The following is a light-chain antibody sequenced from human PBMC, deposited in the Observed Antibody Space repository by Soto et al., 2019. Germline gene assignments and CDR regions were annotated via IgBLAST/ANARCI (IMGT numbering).Light chain of an antibody. J-gene: IGLJ2*01. CDR3: SSYTSSSTYVV. V-gene: IGLV2-14*01. CDR1: SSDVGGYNY. CDR2: EVS. Sequence: QSALTQPASVSGSPGQSITISCTGTSSDVGGYNYVSWYQQHPGKAPKLMIYEVSNRPSGVSNRFSGSKSGNTASLTISGLQAVDEADYYCSSYTSSSTYVVFGGGTKVTVL.